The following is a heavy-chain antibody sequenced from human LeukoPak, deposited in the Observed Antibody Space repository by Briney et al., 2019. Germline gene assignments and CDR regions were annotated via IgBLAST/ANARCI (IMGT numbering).Heavy chain of an antibody. CDR3: AKLYSSSWDYFDY. CDR1: GFTVSSNY. D-gene: IGHD6-13*01. V-gene: IGHV3-53*01. J-gene: IGHJ4*02. CDR2: IYSGGST. Sequence: GGSLRLSCAASGFTVSSNYMSWVRQAPGKGLEWVSVIYSGGSTYYADSVKGRFTISRDNSKNTLYLQMNSLRAEDTAVYYCAKLYSSSWDYFDYWGQGTLVTVSS.